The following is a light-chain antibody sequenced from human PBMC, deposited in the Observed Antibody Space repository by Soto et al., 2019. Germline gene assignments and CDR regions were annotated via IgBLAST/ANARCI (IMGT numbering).Light chain of an antibody. CDR2: GAS. V-gene: IGKV3-15*01. CDR1: QSLGNN. Sequence: EIVTTQSPATLTLSPGERATLSCQANQSLGNNIAWYQQKPGQAPRLLIYGASTGATGLPARFSGSGSGTEFTLSISSLQSEDFAVYYCLQYNKWPRTFGQGTKVDIK. J-gene: IGKJ1*01. CDR3: LQYNKWPRT.